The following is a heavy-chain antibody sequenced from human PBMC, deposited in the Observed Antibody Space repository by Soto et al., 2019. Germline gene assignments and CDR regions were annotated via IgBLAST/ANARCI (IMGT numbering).Heavy chain of an antibody. V-gene: IGHV3-21*01. CDR2: ISSSSSYI. CDR1: GFTFSSYS. CDR3: ARDNYSNYFYGMDV. Sequence: EVQLVESGGGLVKPGGSLRLSCAASGFTFSSYSMNWVRQAPGKGLEWVSSISSSSSYIYYADSVKGRFTISRDNAKNSLYLQMNSLRAEDTAVYYCARDNYSNYFYGMDVWGQGTTVTVSS. D-gene: IGHD4-4*01. J-gene: IGHJ6*02.